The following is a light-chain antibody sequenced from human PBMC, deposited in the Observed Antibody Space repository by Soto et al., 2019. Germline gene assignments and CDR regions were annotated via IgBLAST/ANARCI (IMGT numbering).Light chain of an antibody. V-gene: IGKV1-5*01. CDR1: QSISSW. CDR3: QQYNSYSVT. J-gene: IGKJ4*01. Sequence: DIHMTQSPSTLSASVGDRVTITFRASQSISSWLAWYQQKPGKAPKLLIYDASSLESGVPSRFSGSGSGTEFTLTISSLQPDDFATYYCQQYNSYSVTFGGGTKVDI. CDR2: DAS.